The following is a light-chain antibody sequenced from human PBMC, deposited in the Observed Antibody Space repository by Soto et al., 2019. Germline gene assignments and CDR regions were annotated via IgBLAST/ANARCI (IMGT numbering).Light chain of an antibody. V-gene: IGLV2-14*01. Sequence: QSALTQPASVSESPGQSITISCTGTNTDVGVYNYVSWYQQHPGKAPKLMIYEVSNRPSGISGRFSGSKSGNTASLTISGLQTEDEADYYCTSYTSDSTLLFGGGTKLTVL. CDR2: EVS. CDR1: NTDVGVYNY. J-gene: IGLJ3*02. CDR3: TSYTSDSTLL.